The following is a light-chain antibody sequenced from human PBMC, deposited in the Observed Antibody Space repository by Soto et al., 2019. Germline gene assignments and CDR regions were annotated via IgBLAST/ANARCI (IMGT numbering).Light chain of an antibody. CDR1: QGISSY. CDR2: AAA. Sequence: DIQLTQSPSFLSASVGDRVTITCRASQGISSYLAWYQQKPGKAPKLLIYAAATLQSGVPSRFSGSGSGTEFTLTISSLLPEDFATYYCQQLNSYPYTFGQGTKLEI. J-gene: IGKJ2*01. CDR3: QQLNSYPYT. V-gene: IGKV1-9*01.